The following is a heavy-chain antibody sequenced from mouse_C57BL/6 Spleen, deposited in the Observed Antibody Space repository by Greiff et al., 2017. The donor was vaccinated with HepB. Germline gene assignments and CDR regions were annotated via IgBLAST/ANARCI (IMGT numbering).Heavy chain of an antibody. CDR1: GFTFSSYA. CDR2: ISDGGSYT. V-gene: IGHV5-4*03. Sequence: EVKLVESGGGLVKPGGSLKLSCAASGFTFSSYAMSWVRQTPEKRLEWVATISDGGSYTYYPDNVKGRFTISRDNAKNNLYLQMSHLKSEDTAMYYCARKGADYWGQSTTLTVSS. CDR3: ARKGADY. J-gene: IGHJ2*01.